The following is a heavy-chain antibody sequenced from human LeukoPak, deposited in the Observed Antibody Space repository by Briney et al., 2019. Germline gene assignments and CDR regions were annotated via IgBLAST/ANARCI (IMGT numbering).Heavy chain of an antibody. D-gene: IGHD5-24*01. CDR1: GGTFSIYT. CDR2: IIPILGIA. J-gene: IGHJ4*02. V-gene: IGHV1-69*02. Sequence: ASVTVSFKASGGTFSIYTISWVRQAPGQGLEWMGRIIPILGIANYAQKFQGRVTITADKSTSTAYMELSSLRSEDTAVYYCARGDGYNSNYWGQGTLVTVSS. CDR3: ARGDGYNSNY.